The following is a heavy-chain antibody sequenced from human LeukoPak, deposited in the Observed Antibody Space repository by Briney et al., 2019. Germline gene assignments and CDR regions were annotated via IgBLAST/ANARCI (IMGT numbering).Heavy chain of an antibody. J-gene: IGHJ1*01. Sequence: GGSLRLSCAASGFTFSSYWMSWVRQAAGKRLEWVANIKQDGSEKYYVYSVKGRFTISRDNAKNSLYLQMNSLRAEDTAVYYCARNIESIAAAGRRYFQHWGQGTLVTVSS. CDR1: GFTFSSYW. D-gene: IGHD6-13*01. CDR2: IKQDGSEK. CDR3: ARNIESIAAAGRRYFQH. V-gene: IGHV3-7*01.